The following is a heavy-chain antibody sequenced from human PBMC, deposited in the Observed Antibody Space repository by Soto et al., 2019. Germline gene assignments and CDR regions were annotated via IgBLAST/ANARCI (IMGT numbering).Heavy chain of an antibody. CDR1: NFSVLTSIYY. CDR3: ARNWNLALVPAAYFDS. D-gene: IGHD2-2*01. J-gene: IGHJ4*02. CDR2: VYYTGTT. Sequence: ETLSLTCTVSNFSVLTSIYYWAWIRQPPGKGLEWVGTVYYTGTTYYNPSLQSRVTISIDTSKSQFSLNLNSVTAADTAVYYCARNWNLALVPAAYFDSWGQGTLVTVSS. V-gene: IGHV4-39*01.